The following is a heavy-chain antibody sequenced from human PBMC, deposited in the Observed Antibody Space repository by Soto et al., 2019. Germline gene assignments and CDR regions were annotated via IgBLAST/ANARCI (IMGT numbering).Heavy chain of an antibody. J-gene: IGHJ4*02. D-gene: IGHD5-12*01. V-gene: IGHV4-31*03. Sequence: PSETLSLTCTVSGGSISSGGYYWSWIRQHPGKGLEWIGYIYYSGSTYYNPSLKSRVTISVDTSKSQFSLKLSSVTAADTAVYYCARDRLRRQFDYWGQGTLVTVSS. CDR1: GGSISSGGYY. CDR3: ARDRLRRQFDY. CDR2: IYYSGST.